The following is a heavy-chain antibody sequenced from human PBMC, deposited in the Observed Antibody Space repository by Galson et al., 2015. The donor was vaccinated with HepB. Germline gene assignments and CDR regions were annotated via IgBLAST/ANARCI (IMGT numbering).Heavy chain of an antibody. Sequence: SVKVSCKASGGTFSSYAISWVRQAPGQGLEWMGGIIPIFGTANYAQKFQGRVTITADESTSTAYMELSSLRSEDTAVYYCARTVGMIVVVIRGYFDLWGRGTLVTVSS. J-gene: IGHJ2*01. CDR2: IIPIFGTA. V-gene: IGHV1-69*13. D-gene: IGHD3-22*01. CDR1: GGTFSSYA. CDR3: ARTVGMIVVVIRGYFDL.